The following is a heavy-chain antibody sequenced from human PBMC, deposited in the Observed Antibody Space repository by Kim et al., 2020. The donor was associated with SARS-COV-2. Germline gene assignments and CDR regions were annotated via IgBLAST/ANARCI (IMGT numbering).Heavy chain of an antibody. J-gene: IGHJ6*03. CDR1: GFTFSSYA. CDR2: ISYDGSNK. CDR3: ARGDHYYYYYMDV. D-gene: IGHD1-26*01. V-gene: IGHV3-30-3*01. Sequence: GGSLRLSCAASGFTFSSYAMHWVRQAPGKGLEWVAVISYDGSNKYYADSVKGRFTISRDNSKNTLYLQMNSLRAEDTAVYYCARGDHYYYYYMDVWGKVT.